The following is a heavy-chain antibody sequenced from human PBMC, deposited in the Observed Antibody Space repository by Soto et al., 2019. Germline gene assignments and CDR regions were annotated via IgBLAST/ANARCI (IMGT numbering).Heavy chain of an antibody. CDR3: ERSIRGPRRFNGMDV. J-gene: IGHJ6*02. CDR1: GFSLTSPGMC. V-gene: IGHV2-70*13. CDR2: IERDDDDK. Sequence: SGPTLVNPTETLTLTCTFSGFSLTSPGMCVSWIRQPPGKALEWLALIERDDDDKYYSTSLKTRLTISKDTRKNQVVLTMANMDTADTGTYYCERSIRGPRRFNGMDVWGQGTTVTVSS. D-gene: IGHD1-20*01.